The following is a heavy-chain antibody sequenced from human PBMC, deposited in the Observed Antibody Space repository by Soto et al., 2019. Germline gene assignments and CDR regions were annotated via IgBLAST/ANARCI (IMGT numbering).Heavy chain of an antibody. CDR2: SYHSGST. V-gene: IGHV4-4*02. CDR1: GGSISSSNW. Sequence: QVQLQESGPGLVKPSGTLSLTCAVSGGSISSSNWWSWVRQPPGKGLEWIGESYHSGSTNYNPSLKSRVTISVYKAKNQFSLKLSSVTAADTAVYYCARVAVAGTRIDYWGQGTLVTVSS. J-gene: IGHJ4*02. D-gene: IGHD6-19*01. CDR3: ARVAVAGTRIDY.